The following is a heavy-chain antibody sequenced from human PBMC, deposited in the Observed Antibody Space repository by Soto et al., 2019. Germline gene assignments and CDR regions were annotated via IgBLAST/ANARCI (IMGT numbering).Heavy chain of an antibody. CDR2: IYYSGST. D-gene: IGHD4-17*01. J-gene: IGHJ5*02. CDR3: ARGYYGPGWFDP. V-gene: IGHV4-59*01. Sequence: QVQLQESGPGLVKPSETLSHTCTVSGGSISSYYWSWIRQPPGKGLEWIGYIYYSGSTNYNPSLKSRVTISVDTSKNQFSLKLSSVTAADTAVYYCARGYYGPGWFDPWGQGTLVTVSS. CDR1: GGSISSYY.